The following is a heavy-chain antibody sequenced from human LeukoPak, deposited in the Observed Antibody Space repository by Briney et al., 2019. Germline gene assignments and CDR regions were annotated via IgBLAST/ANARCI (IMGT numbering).Heavy chain of an antibody. Sequence: PSETLSLTCTVSGXSISSSYWGWIRHPPGKGLEWIGYIYYSGSTYYNPSPKSRVTISVDTSKNQFSLKLSSVTAADTAVYYCARVRYSRFDPWGQGTLVTVSS. V-gene: IGHV4-59*08. CDR1: GXSISSSY. CDR2: IYYSGST. J-gene: IGHJ5*02. D-gene: IGHD3-9*01. CDR3: ARVRYSRFDP.